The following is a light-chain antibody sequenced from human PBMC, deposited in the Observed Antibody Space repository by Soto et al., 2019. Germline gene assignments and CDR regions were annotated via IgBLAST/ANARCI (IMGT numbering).Light chain of an antibody. CDR1: SSDVGSYNL. V-gene: IGLV2-23*01. J-gene: IGLJ1*01. CDR3: CSYAGSSTSV. CDR2: EGS. Sequence: QSALTQPASVSGSPGQSITISCTGTSSDVGSYNLVSWYQQHPGKAPKLMIYEGSKRPSGVSNRFSGSKSGNTASLTFSGLQAEDEADYYCCSYAGSSTSVFGTGTKVTVL.